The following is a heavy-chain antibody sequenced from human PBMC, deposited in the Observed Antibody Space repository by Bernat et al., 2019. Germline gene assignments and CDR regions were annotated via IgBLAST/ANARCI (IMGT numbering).Heavy chain of an antibody. CDR2: LSAYNGDT. CDR3: ARGTTVILTHLDY. Sequence: QVQLVQPGPEVKRPGDSVKVSCEASGYTFNTYSLTWVRQAPGQGLEWMGWLSAYNGDTSSAQKFQGRVTMTTDTSTSTAYMELRSLTSDDTAVYYCARGTTVILTHLDYWGQGTPVTVSS. J-gene: IGHJ4*02. CDR1: GYTFNTYS. D-gene: IGHD3-16*01. V-gene: IGHV1-18*01.